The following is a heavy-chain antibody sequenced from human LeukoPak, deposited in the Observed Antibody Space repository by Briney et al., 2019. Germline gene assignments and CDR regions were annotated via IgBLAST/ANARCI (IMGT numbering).Heavy chain of an antibody. CDR1: GYTFTSYG. CDR2: ISAYNGNT. D-gene: IGHD3-22*01. J-gene: IGHJ4*02. V-gene: IGHV1-18*01. CDR3: ARVGLWRYYDSSGYPRRLDY. Sequence: ASVKVSCKASGYTFTSYGISWVRQAPGQGLEWMGWISAYNGNTNYAQKLQGRVTTTTDTSTSTAYMELRSLRSDDTAVYYCARVGLWRYYDSSGYPRRLDYWGQGTLVTVSS.